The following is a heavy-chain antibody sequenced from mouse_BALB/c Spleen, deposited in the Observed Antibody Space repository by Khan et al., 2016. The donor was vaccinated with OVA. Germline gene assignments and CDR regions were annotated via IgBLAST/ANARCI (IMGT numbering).Heavy chain of an antibody. Sequence: EVQLQESGPGLVKPSQSLSLTCTVTGYSITSDYAWNWIRQFPGNKLEWMGYISYSGSTSYNPSLKSRISITRDTSKNQFFLQLNSVTTEDTATYYCARGGVRLTLYAMDYWGQGASVPVSS. CDR2: ISYSGST. V-gene: IGHV3-2*02. CDR3: ARGGVRLTLYAMDY. D-gene: IGHD2-14*01. J-gene: IGHJ4*01. CDR1: GYSITSDYA.